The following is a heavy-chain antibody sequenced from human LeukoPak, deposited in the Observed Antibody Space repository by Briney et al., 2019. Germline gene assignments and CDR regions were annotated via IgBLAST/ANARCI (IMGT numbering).Heavy chain of an antibody. Sequence: PGGSLRLSCAASGFTFSSYAMSWVRQAPGKGLEWVSAISGSGGSTNYADSVKGRFTISRDNTKNTLYLQMNSLRAEDTAVYYCVRSMSIAVSRNSNFDYWGQGTLVTVSS. CDR2: ISGSGGST. D-gene: IGHD6-19*01. V-gene: IGHV3-23*01. CDR3: VRSMSIAVSRNSNFDY. J-gene: IGHJ4*02. CDR1: GFTFSSYA.